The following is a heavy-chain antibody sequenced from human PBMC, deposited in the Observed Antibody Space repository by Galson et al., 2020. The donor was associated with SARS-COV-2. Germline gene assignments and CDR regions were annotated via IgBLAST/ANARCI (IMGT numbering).Heavy chain of an antibody. V-gene: IGHV5-51*01. D-gene: IGHD5-12*01. CDR1: GYTFTTYW. CDR3: ARRGDSGSDSYYYPLDV. J-gene: IGHJ6*02. CDR2: IYPGDSDT. Sequence: GESLKISCEGSGYTFTTYWIAWVRQMPGKGLEWMGIIYPGDSDTRYSPSFQGQVTISADKSISTAYLQWSSLEASDTAMYYCARRGDSGSDSYYYPLDVWGQGTTVTVSS.